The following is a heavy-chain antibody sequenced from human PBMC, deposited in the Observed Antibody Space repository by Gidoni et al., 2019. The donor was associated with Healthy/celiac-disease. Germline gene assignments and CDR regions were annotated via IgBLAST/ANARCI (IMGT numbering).Heavy chain of an antibody. Sequence: QIPLKDSGPTLVTPTQTLTLTCTFSGFSLSTSGVGVGWIRQPPGKALEWLALIYWDDDKRYSPSLKSRLTITKDTSKNQVVLTMTNMDPVDTATYYGAHRPHYYGSASDYVYFDYWGQGTLVTVSS. CDR2: IYWDDDK. CDR3: AHRPHYYGSASDYVYFDY. D-gene: IGHD3-10*01. CDR1: GFSLSTSGVG. J-gene: IGHJ4*02. V-gene: IGHV2-5*02.